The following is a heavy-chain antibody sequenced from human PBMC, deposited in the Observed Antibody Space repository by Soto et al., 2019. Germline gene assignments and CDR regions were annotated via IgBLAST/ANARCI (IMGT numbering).Heavy chain of an antibody. CDR2: IYYSGST. D-gene: IGHD2-8*01. CDR3: ARDLGGVLMALDP. Sequence: SETLSLTCTVSGGSISSYYWSWIRQPPGKGLEWIGYIYYSGSTNYNPSLKSRVTISVDTSKNQFSLKLSSVTAADTAVYYCARDLGGVLMALDPWGQGTLVTVSS. CDR1: GGSISSYY. V-gene: IGHV4-59*01. J-gene: IGHJ5*02.